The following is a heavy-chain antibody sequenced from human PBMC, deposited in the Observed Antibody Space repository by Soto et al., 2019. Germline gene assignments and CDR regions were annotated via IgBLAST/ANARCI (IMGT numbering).Heavy chain of an antibody. D-gene: IGHD6-13*01. Sequence: QLQLQESGSGPVKPSQTLSLTSAVSGGSISSGGYSWSWIRQPPGKGLEWIGYIYHSGSTYYNPSLKSRVTISVDRSKNQFSLKLSSVTAADTAVYYCASGQQLVRNYWGQGTLVTVYS. CDR2: IYHSGST. V-gene: IGHV4-30-2*01. CDR3: ASGQQLVRNY. J-gene: IGHJ4*02. CDR1: GGSISSGGYS.